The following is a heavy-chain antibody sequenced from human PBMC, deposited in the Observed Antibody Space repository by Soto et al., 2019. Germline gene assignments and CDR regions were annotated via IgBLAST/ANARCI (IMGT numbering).Heavy chain of an antibody. CDR1: GCTFSSYA. CDR3: AGGYCSGGSCYGGFDY. Sequence: SVKVSCKASGCTFSSYAISCVRQAPGQVLEWMGGIIPIFGTANYAQKFQGRVTITADESTSTAYMELSSLRSEDTAVYYCAGGYCSGGSCYGGFDYWGQGTLVTVSS. CDR2: IIPIFGTA. D-gene: IGHD2-15*01. V-gene: IGHV1-69*13. J-gene: IGHJ4*02.